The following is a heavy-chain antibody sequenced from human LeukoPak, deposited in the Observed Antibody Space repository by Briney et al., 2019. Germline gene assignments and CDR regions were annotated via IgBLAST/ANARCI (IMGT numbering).Heavy chain of an antibody. D-gene: IGHD2-15*01. Sequence: SETLSLTCTVSGGSISSSSYYWGWIRQPPGTGLEWIGSIYYSGSTYYNPSLKSRVTISVDTSKNQFSLKLSSVTAADTAVYYCARHLWDCSGGSCNYFDYWDQGTLVTVSS. J-gene: IGHJ4*02. CDR1: GGSISSSSYY. CDR3: ARHLWDCSGGSCNYFDY. V-gene: IGHV4-39*01. CDR2: IYYSGST.